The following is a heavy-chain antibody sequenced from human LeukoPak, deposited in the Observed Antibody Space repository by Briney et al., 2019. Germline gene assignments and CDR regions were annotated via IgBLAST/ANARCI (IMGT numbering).Heavy chain of an antibody. V-gene: IGHV3-48*01. CDR2: ISSSSSTI. Sequence: GGSLRLSCAASGFSFSTYNMNWVRQAPGKGLEWVSYISSSSSTIYYADSVKGRFTISRDNSKNTLYLQMNSLRAEDTAVYYCAKGRGWEASYYYYYMDVWGKGTTVTISS. CDR3: AKGRGWEASYYYYYMDV. D-gene: IGHD1-26*01. CDR1: GFSFSTYN. J-gene: IGHJ6*03.